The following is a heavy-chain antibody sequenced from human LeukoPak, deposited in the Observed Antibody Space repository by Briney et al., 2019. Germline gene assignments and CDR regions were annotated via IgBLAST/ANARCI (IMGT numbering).Heavy chain of an antibody. CDR2: IYSGDRT. V-gene: IGHV3-66*01. Sequence: GGSLRLSCAASGSTVSYNYMSWVRQAPGKGLEWVSLIYSGDRTHYADSVKGRFTISRDNSKNTLYLQMNSLRAEDSAVYYCARGIGYNVLFDYWGQGTLVTVSS. CDR1: GSTVSYNY. CDR3: ARGIGYNVLFDY. D-gene: IGHD5-24*01. J-gene: IGHJ4*02.